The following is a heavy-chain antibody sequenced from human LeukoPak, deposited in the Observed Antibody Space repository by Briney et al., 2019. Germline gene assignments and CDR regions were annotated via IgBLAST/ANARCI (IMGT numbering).Heavy chain of an antibody. CDR2: INAGNGNT. CDR3: ARDREGKRYYYGMDV. CDR1: GYTFTSYA. V-gene: IGHV1-3*01. D-gene: IGHD3-10*01. J-gene: IGHJ6*02. Sequence: ASVKVSCTASGYTFTSYAMHWVRQAPGQRLEWMGWINAGNGNTKYSQKFQGRVTITRDTSASTAYMELSSLRSEDTAVYYCARDREGKRYYYGMDVWGQGTTVTVSS.